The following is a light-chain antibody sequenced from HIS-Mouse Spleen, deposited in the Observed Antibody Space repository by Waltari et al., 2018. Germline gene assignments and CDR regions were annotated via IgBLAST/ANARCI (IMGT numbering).Light chain of an antibody. CDR1: ALPNNY. V-gene: IGLV3-10*01. CDR2: EDS. Sequence: SYELTQPPSVSVSPGHTARITCSGDALPNNYAYWYQQKSGPAPVLVIHEDSKRPSGIPERFSGSSSGTMATLTISGAQVEDEADYYCYSTDSSGNHRVFGGGTKLTVL. J-gene: IGLJ2*01. CDR3: YSTDSSGNHRV.